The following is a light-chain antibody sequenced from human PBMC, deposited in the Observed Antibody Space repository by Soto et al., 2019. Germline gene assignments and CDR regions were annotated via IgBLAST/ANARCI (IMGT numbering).Light chain of an antibody. CDR3: TSFTTTNFYV. Sequence: LTQPASVSGSPGQSIIISCTGTSSDIGVYNYVSWYQYHPGKAPKLLIYEITNRPSGVSSRFSGSKSGNTASLTISGLQAEDEAEYYCTSFTTTNFYVFGTGTKV. CDR1: SSDIGVYNY. J-gene: IGLJ1*01. V-gene: IGLV2-14*01. CDR2: EIT.